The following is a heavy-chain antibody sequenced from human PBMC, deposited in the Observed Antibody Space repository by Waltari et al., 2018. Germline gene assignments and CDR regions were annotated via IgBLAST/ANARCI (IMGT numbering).Heavy chain of an antibody. V-gene: IGHV3-48*02. D-gene: IGHD2-21*01. J-gene: IGHJ4*02. CDR1: GFVFSLYS. CDR2: ISRSSATI. CDR3: ARSVVGWLIDY. Sequence: EVQLVESGGDFLQPGGSVRLSCEASGFVFSLYSMNWVRRAPGKGLGGLACISRSSATIDYAESVKGLFTVSRDNAKNSLYLQMNSVRDEDTAIYYCARSVVGWLIDYWGQGTLLTVSS.